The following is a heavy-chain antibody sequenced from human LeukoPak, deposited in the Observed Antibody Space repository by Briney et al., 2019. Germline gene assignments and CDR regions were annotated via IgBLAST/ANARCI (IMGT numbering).Heavy chain of an antibody. D-gene: IGHD6-6*01. CDR2: ISRNSGFI. V-gene: IGHV3-21*01. Sequence: GGSLRLSCAASGFTFTTYDMNWVREAPGKGLEWVSYISRNSGFIYYADSVKGRFTISRDNAKNSLYLQMNSLRREDMAVYYCARDDVSTARASGMDVWGKGPTVTVSS. CDR3: ARDDVSTARASGMDV. J-gene: IGHJ6*04. CDR1: GFTFTTYD.